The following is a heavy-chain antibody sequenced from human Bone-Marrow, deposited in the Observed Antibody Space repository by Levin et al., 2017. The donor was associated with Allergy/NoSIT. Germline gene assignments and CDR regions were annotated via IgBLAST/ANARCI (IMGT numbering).Heavy chain of an antibody. CDR3: ARDRRRGIYADEFDL. Sequence: KASETLSLTCSVSGDSIGDYYWHWIRQPPGKGLEWLGYIYHTGYTTSNPSLRSRLTISVDLSKNQLSLQLNSVTSADTAVYYCARDRRRGIYADEFDLWGQGRPVTVSS. V-gene: IGHV4-59*01. J-gene: IGHJ5*02. CDR1: GDSIGDYY. CDR2: IYHTGYT. D-gene: IGHD3-16*01.